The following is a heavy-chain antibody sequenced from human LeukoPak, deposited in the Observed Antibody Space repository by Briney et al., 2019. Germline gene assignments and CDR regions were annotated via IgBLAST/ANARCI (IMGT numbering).Heavy chain of an antibody. V-gene: IGHV3-30*03. D-gene: IGHD5-12*01. Sequence: PGGSLRLSCAASGFPFSSYGMHWVRRAPGKGLEWVAVLSYDGSNEYYADSVEGRFTISRDNSKNTLYLQMNSLRVEDTAVYYCAGSWLCRDYFEYWGQGTLVTVSS. CDR3: AGSWLCRDYFEY. CDR1: GFPFSSYG. CDR2: LSYDGSNE. J-gene: IGHJ4*02.